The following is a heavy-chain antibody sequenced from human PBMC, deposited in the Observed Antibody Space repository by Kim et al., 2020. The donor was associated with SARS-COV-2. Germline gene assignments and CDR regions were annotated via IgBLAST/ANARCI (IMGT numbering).Heavy chain of an antibody. Sequence: SETRSLTCTVSGGSISNYYWSWIRQPPGKGLAWIGYIYYSGSTNYNPSLQSRVTMSVNTSKIQFSLKLSSVTAADTAVYYCARGIFGLCSSSSCPEGAFDIWGKGTMVTVSS. J-gene: IGHJ3*02. D-gene: IGHD2-2*03. CDR1: GGSISNYY. V-gene: IGHV4-59*01. CDR2: IYYSGST. CDR3: ARGIFGLCSSSSCPEGAFDI.